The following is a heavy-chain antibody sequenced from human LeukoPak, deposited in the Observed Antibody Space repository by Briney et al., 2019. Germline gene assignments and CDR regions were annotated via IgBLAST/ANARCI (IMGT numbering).Heavy chain of an antibody. CDR3: ANHETT. CDR1: GFTFSSYG. D-gene: IGHD1-7*01. J-gene: IGHJ4*02. V-gene: IGHV3-30*18. CDR2: ISYDGSNK. Sequence: GGSLRLSCAASGFTFSSYGMHRVRQAPGKGLEWVAVISYDGSNKYYADSVKGRFTISRGNSKNTLYLQMNSLRAEDTAVYYCANHETTWGQGTLVTVSS.